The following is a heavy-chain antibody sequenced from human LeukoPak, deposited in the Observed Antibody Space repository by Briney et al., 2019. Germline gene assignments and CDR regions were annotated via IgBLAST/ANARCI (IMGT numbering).Heavy chain of an antibody. CDR2: IYHSGST. D-gene: IGHD2-15*01. CDR3: ARDRYCSGGSCYPPYYYYMDV. J-gene: IGHJ6*03. Sequence: SETLSLTCTVSGYSISSGYYWCWIRQPPGKGLEWIWSIYHSGSTYYNPSLKSRVTISVDTAKNQFSLKLSSVTAADTAVYYCARDRYCSGGSCYPPYYYYMDVWGKGTTVNVSS. CDR1: GYSISSGYY. V-gene: IGHV4-38-2*02.